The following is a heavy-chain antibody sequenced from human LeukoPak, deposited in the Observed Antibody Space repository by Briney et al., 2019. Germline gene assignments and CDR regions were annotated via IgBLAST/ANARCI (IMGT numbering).Heavy chain of an antibody. D-gene: IGHD6-19*01. CDR2: ISDSGGST. Sequence: PGGSLRLSCSASGFPFSSYAMHWVRQAPGKGLEYVSAISDSGGSTYYADSVKGRFTISRDNSKDTLYLQMSSLRAEDTAVYYCAKGKAYSSGWYFDYWGQGTLVTVSS. V-gene: IGHV3-64D*09. CDR1: GFPFSSYA. CDR3: AKGKAYSSGWYFDY. J-gene: IGHJ4*02.